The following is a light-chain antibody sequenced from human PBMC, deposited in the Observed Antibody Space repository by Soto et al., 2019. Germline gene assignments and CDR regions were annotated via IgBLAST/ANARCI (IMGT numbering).Light chain of an antibody. CDR3: QQRSNWPAIT. CDR1: QSVSSY. CDR2: DAS. J-gene: IGKJ5*01. Sequence: EVVLTQSPATLSLSPGERATLSCRASQSVSSYLAWYQQKPGQAPRLLIYDASNRATGIPARFSGSGSGTDFTLTISSLEPEDFAVYYCQQRSNWPAITFGQGTRLAI. V-gene: IGKV3-11*01.